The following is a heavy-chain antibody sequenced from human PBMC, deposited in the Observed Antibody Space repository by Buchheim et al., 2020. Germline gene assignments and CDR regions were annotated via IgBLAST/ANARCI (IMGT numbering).Heavy chain of an antibody. CDR1: GGTFSEDS. V-gene: IGHV1-69*08. Sequence: QVQLVQSGAEVRKPGSSVKVSCKASGGTFSEDSINWVRQAPGQGLEWMGRIIPVLGIINYAQKFQGRVTITADKSTSTAYIEVSSLTSEDTAVYFCARDNGGYHVYFDYWGQGTL. CDR2: IIPVLGII. D-gene: IGHD2-8*01. CDR3: ARDNGGYHVYFDY. J-gene: IGHJ4*02.